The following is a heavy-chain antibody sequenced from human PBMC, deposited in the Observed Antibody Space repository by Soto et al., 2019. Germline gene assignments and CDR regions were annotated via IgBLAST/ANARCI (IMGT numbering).Heavy chain of an antibody. J-gene: IGHJ4*02. D-gene: IGHD2-21*02. V-gene: IGHV1-46*01. Sequence: QVQLVQSGAEVKKPGASVKVSCKASGDTFTDYYIHWVRQAPGQGLEWMGTVNPSGGHTTYAQHFLGRMTMTRDPSTSTIYMELTSLTSECTAVYYCARGGHVVVVTAALDYWGQGTLVTVSS. CDR1: GDTFTDYY. CDR3: ARGGHVVVVTAALDY. CDR2: VNPSGGHT.